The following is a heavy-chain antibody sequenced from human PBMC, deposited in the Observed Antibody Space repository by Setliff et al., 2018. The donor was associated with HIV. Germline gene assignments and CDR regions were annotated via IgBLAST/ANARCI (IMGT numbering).Heavy chain of an antibody. CDR1: GFTFTSSA. V-gene: IGHV1-58*02. Sequence: ASVKVSCKASGFTFTSSAMQWVRQARGQRLEWIGWIVVGSGNTNYAQKFQERVTITRDTSTSTAYMELSSLRSEDTAAYYCAALDIVATRASYYFDYWGQGTLVTVSS. CDR3: AALDIVATRASYYFDY. D-gene: IGHD5-12*01. CDR2: IVVGSGNT. J-gene: IGHJ4*02.